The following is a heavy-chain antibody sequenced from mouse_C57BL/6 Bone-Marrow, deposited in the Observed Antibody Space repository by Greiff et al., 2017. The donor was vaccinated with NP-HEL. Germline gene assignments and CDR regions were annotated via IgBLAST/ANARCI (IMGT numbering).Heavy chain of an antibody. CDR1: GYTFTSYW. CDR3: ARSSHWYFDV. V-gene: IGHV1-55*01. J-gene: IGHJ1*03. CDR2: IYPGSGST. Sequence: QVQLKESGAELVKPGASVKMSCKASGYTFTSYWITWVKQRPGQGLEWIGDIYPGSGSTNYNEKFKSKATLTVDISSSTAYMQLSSLTSEDSAVYYCARSSHWYFDVWGTGTTVTVSS.